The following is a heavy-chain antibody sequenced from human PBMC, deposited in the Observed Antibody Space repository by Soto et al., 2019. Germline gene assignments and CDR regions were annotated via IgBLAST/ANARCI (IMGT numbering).Heavy chain of an antibody. V-gene: IGHV4-59*01. CDR1: GGSISSYY. D-gene: IGHD2-2*01. Sequence: QVQLQESGPGLVKPSETLSLTCTVSGGSISSYYWSWIRQPPGKGLEWIGYIYYSGSTNYNPSLKSRVTISVDTSKNQFSLKLSSVTAADTAVYYCAGRETSTRSPDIVVVPADYYYYYYMDVWGKGTTVTVSS. CDR2: IYYSGST. J-gene: IGHJ6*03. CDR3: AGRETSTRSPDIVVVPADYYYYYYMDV.